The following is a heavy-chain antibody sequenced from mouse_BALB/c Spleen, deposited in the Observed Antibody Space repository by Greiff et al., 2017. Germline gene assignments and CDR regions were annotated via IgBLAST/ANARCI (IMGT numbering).Heavy chain of an antibody. J-gene: IGHJ3*01. V-gene: IGHV5-17*02. CDR2: ISSGSSTI. D-gene: IGHD1-1*01. CDR1: GFTFSSFG. Sequence: EVQLVESGGGLVQPGGSRKLSCAASGFTFSSFGMHWVRQAPEKGLEWVAYISSGSSTIYYADTVKGRFTISRDNPKNTLFLQMTSLRSEDTAMYYCAREGIYGGPWFAYWGQGTLVTVSA. CDR3: AREGIYGGPWFAY.